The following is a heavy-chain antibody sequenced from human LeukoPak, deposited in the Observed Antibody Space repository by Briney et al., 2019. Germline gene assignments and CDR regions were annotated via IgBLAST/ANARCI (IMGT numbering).Heavy chain of an antibody. CDR2: VNSDGSST. Sequence: AGGSLRLSCAASGFTFSSYAMSWVRQAPGKGLVWVSRVNSDGSSTTYADSVEGRFTISRDNAKNTMYLQMNSLRAEDTAVYYCARGYYYDSSDYSSFGDYWGQGTLVSVSS. CDR3: ARGYYYDSSDYSSFGDY. CDR1: GFTFSSYA. V-gene: IGHV3-74*01. J-gene: IGHJ4*02. D-gene: IGHD3-22*01.